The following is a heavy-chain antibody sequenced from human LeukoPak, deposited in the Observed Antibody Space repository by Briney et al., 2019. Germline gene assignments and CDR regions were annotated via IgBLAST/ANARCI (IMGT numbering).Heavy chain of an antibody. CDR1: GLTFSSSW. Sequence: GGSLRLSCAVSGLTFSSSWMDWVRQAPGKGLEWVASINPDGNKKYSADSVKGRFTISRDNAENSLYLQMNSLRVEDTAFYYCASPRLTVDYYGMDVWGQGTTVTVS. CDR3: ASPRLTVDYYGMDV. J-gene: IGHJ6*02. CDR2: INPDGNKK. D-gene: IGHD3-9*01. V-gene: IGHV3-7*01.